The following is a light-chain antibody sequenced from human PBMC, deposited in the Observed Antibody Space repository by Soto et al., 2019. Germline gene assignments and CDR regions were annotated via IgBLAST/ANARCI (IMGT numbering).Light chain of an antibody. Sequence: DIVMTQTPLSSAVTLGQPASISCRSSESLLYSDGNTYLTLLQQRPGQPPRLLIAKISNRFSGVPDRFSGSGAGTNFTLRISRVEAEDVGVYYCVQRTQSPYTLGQGTKLEIK. CDR1: ESLLYSDGNTY. V-gene: IGKV2-24*01. CDR2: KIS. CDR3: VQRTQSPYT. J-gene: IGKJ2*01.